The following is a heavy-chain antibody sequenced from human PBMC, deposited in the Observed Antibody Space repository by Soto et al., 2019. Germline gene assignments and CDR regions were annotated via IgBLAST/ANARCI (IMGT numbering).Heavy chain of an antibody. Sequence: QLQLQESGPGLVKPSETLSLICTVSGGSISSSSHYWGWIRQPPGKGLEWIGSIYYTGTTYYNPSLRSRVTISVDTSKSQFSLKVSSVTAADTAVYYCAREPHFGDYLYWGQGALVTVSS. J-gene: IGHJ4*02. CDR1: GGSISSSSHY. V-gene: IGHV4-39*02. D-gene: IGHD4-17*01. CDR3: AREPHFGDYLY. CDR2: IYYTGTT.